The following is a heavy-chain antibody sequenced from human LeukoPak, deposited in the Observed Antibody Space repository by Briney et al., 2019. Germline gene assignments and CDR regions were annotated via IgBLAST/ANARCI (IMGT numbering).Heavy chain of an antibody. CDR1: GFTFSNAW. CDR3: ARESGGIRYFDWSPDAFDI. J-gene: IGHJ3*02. Sequence: GGSLRLSCAASGFTFSNAWMSWVRQAPGKGLEWVSSISSSSSYIYYADSVKGRFTISRDNAKNSLYLQMSSLRAEDTAVYYCARESGGIRYFDWSPDAFDIWGQGTMVTVSS. D-gene: IGHD3-9*01. V-gene: IGHV3-21*01. CDR2: ISSSSSYI.